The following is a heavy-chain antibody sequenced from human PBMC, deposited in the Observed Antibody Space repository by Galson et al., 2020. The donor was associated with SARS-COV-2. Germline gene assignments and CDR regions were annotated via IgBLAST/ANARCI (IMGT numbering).Heavy chain of an antibody. CDR3: ARRRGERAFDY. CDR1: GYSISSGYY. Sequence: ASESLSLTCTVSGYSISSGYYWGWIRQPPGKGLEWIGSIYHSGSTYYNPSLKSRVTISVDTSKNQFSLKLSSVTAADTAVYYCARRRGERAFDYWCQGTLVTVSS. V-gene: IGHV4-38-2*02. CDR2: IYHSGST. J-gene: IGHJ4*02. D-gene: IGHD3-16*01.